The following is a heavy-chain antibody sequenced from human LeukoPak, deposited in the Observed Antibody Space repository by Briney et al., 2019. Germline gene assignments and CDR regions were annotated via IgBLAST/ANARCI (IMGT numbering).Heavy chain of an antibody. D-gene: IGHD2-8*01. V-gene: IGHV3-53*01. Sequence: GGSLRLSCTVSGFTVSINSMSWVRQAPGKGLGWVSFIYSAGSTHYSDSVKGRFTISTDNSKNTLYLQMNSQRAEDTAVYYCARDVWAGPSYYYYMDVWGKGTTVTVSS. J-gene: IGHJ6*03. CDR2: IYSAGST. CDR3: ARDVWAGPSYYYYMDV. CDR1: GFTVSINS.